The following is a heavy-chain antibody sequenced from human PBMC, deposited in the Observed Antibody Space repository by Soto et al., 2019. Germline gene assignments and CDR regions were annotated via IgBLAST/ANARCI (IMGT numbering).Heavy chain of an antibody. J-gene: IGHJ6*02. CDR3: ATQGAIRGYYYGMDV. CDR2: LVVDSGNT. V-gene: IGHV1-58*01. D-gene: IGHD2-2*02. Sequence: QMQLVQSGPEVKKPGTSVKVSCKTSGFTFTRSAVQWVRQARGQRLEWIGWLVVDSGNTNYAQRFQERVSITRDMSKSTAYMELSSLRSEDTAVYYCATQGAIRGYYYGMDVWGQGTTVTVSS. CDR1: GFTFTRSA.